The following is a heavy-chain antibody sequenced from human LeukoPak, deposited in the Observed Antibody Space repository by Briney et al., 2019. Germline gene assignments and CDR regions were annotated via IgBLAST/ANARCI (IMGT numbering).Heavy chain of an antibody. CDR1: GFTFSSYA. Sequence: GGSLRLSCAASGFTFSSYAMGWVRQAPGKGLEWVSAISGSGDSTYYGDSVKGRFTISRDNSKNTLYLQMNSLRAEDTAVYYCAKTRPLDSSSWSHGDYWGQGTLVTVSS. CDR2: ISGSGDST. J-gene: IGHJ4*02. CDR3: AKTRPLDSSSWSHGDY. V-gene: IGHV3-23*01. D-gene: IGHD6-13*01.